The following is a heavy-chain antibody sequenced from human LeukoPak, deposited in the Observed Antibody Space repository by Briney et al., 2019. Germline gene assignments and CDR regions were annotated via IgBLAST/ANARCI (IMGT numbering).Heavy chain of an antibody. D-gene: IGHD4-17*01. CDR1: GGSISSSSYY. Sequence: SETLSLTCTVSGGSISSSSYYWGWIRQPPGKGLEWIGSIYYSGSTYYNPSLKRRVTISVDTSKNRFSLKLSSLTAADTAVYYCARQMDGDPDYWGQGTLVTVSS. CDR2: IYYSGST. CDR3: ARQMDGDPDY. J-gene: IGHJ4*02. V-gene: IGHV4-39*01.